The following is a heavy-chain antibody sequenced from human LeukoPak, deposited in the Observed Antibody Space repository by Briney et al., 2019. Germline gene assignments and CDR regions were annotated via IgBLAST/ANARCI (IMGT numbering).Heavy chain of an antibody. J-gene: IGHJ4*02. D-gene: IGHD2-8*01. CDR3: ARLGRYYRKPIDY. CDR1: GYSISSGYY. V-gene: IGHV4-38-2*01. CDR2: IYHSGST. Sequence: SETLSLTCAVSGYSISSGYYWGWIRQPPVKGLEWIGSIYHSGSTYYNPSLKSRVTISVDTSKNQFSLKLSSVTAADTAVYYCARLGRYYRKPIDYWGQGTLVTVSS.